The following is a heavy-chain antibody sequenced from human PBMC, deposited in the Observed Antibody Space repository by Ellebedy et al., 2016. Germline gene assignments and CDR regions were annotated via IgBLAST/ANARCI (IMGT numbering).Heavy chain of an antibody. J-gene: IGHJ4*02. D-gene: IGHD6-19*01. CDR3: ARGVSSGWSRAIQY. CDR2: ISFDGGNK. V-gene: IGHV3-30*04. Sequence: GGSLRLSCAVSGFSSSPMHWVRQAPGKGLEWVGLISFDGGNKYYADFVKGRFTISRDNSKNTLYPQMNSLRVEDTAVYYCARGVSSGWSRAIQYWGQGTLVTVSS. CDR1: GFSSSP.